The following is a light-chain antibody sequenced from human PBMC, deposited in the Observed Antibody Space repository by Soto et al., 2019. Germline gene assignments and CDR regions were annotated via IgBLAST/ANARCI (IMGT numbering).Light chain of an antibody. J-gene: IGKJ1*01. CDR3: QQYNGFSWT. CDR2: RAS. Sequence: DIQMTQSPSTLSASVGDRVTITCRANQSISSWLAWYQQKPGKAPKVLIYRASSLESGVPSRFSGSGSGTEFTLTISSLQPDDFASYYCQQYNGFSWTFGQGTKVEIK. V-gene: IGKV1-5*03. CDR1: QSISSW.